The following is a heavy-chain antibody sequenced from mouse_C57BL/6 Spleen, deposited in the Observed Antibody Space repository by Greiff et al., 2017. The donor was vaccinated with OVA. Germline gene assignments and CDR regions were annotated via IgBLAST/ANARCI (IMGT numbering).Heavy chain of an antibody. CDR3: VRSTGPFDY. CDR1: GFSFNTYA. D-gene: IGHD4-1*02. Sequence: DVKLVESGGGLVQPKGSLKLSCAASGFSFNTYAMNWVRQAQGKGLEWVARIRSKSNNYATYYADSVKDRFTISSDDSESMLYLQMNICKTEDTAMYYCVRSTGPFDYWGQGTTLTVSS. V-gene: IGHV10-1*01. J-gene: IGHJ2*01. CDR2: IRSKSNNYAT.